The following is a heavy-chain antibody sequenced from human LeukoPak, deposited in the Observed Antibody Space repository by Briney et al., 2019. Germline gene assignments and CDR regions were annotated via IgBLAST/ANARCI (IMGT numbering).Heavy chain of an antibody. J-gene: IGHJ6*02. CDR3: ARVSGTILIWPQPFGDGMDV. CDR2: ISGSGHSA. D-gene: IGHD2-8*01. CDR1: RFTFSSYV. Sequence: GGSLRLSCAASRFTFSSYVMSWVRQAPGKGLECVSAISGSGHSAYYADSVEGRFTISRDNSKNTLYLQMNSLRAEDTAVYYCARVSGTILIWPQPFGDGMDVWGQGTTVTVSS. V-gene: IGHV3-23*01.